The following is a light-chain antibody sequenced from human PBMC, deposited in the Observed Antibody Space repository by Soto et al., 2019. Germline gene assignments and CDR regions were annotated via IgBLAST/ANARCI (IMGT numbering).Light chain of an antibody. CDR2: LGS. V-gene: IGKV2-28*01. Sequence: DIVMTQSPLSLPVTPGEPASISCRSSQSLLHSNGYKYLDWYLQKPGQSPQLLIYLGSNRASGVPDRFSGSGSGTDFTLKISRVEAEDVGVYYCMPALQSPRTFGPGTKVDIK. J-gene: IGKJ3*01. CDR1: QSLLHSNGYKY. CDR3: MPALQSPRT.